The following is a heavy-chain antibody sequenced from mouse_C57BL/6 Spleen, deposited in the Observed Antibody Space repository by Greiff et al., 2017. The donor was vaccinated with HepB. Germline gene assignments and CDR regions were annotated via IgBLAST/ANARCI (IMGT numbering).Heavy chain of an antibody. D-gene: IGHD1-1*01. V-gene: IGHV1-72*01. CDR2: IDPNSGGT. CDR1: GYTFTSYW. Sequence: VQLQQSGAELVKPGASVKLSCKASGYTFTSYWMHWVKQRPGRGLEWIGRIDPNSGGTKYNEKFKSKATLTVDKPSSTAYMQLSSLTSEDSAVYYCARRVLITTVVATRVYFDYWGQSTTLTVSS. J-gene: IGHJ2*01. CDR3: ARRVLITTVVATRVYFDY.